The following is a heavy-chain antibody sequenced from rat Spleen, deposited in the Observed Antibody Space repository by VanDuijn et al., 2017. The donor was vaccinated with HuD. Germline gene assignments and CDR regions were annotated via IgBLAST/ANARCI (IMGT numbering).Heavy chain of an antibody. CDR2: ISSSGTRT. Sequence: EVQLVESDGGLVQPGRSLKLSCEASGFTFRNFDMAWVRQAPEKGLEWVAIISSSGTRTYYRDSVKGRFTISRDNAKSTLYLQMDSLRSEDTATYYCARELQYFDYWGQGVMVTVSS. J-gene: IGHJ2*01. CDR1: GFTFRNFD. CDR3: ARELQYFDY. V-gene: IGHV5-29*01. D-gene: IGHD1-8*01.